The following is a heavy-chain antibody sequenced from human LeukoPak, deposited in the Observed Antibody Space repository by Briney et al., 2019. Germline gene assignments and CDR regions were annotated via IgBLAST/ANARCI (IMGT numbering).Heavy chain of an antibody. CDR2: IKQDGSEK. V-gene: IGHV3-7*01. CDR3: ARDLFVAAIRETDAFDI. D-gene: IGHD5-24*01. J-gene: IGHJ3*02. Sequence: GGSLRLSCAASGFTFSSYWMSWVRQAPGKGLEWVANIKQDGSEKYYVDSVKGRFTISRDNAKNSLYLQMNSLRAEDTAVYYCARDLFVAAIRETDAFDIWGQGTMVTVSS. CDR1: GFTFSSYW.